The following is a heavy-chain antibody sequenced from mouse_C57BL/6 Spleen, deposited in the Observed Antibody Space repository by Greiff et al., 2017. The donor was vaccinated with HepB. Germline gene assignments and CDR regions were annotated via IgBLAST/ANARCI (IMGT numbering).Heavy chain of an antibody. CDR3: ARYSNYVWYAMDY. CDR2: IRNKANGYTT. Sequence: EVQRVESGGGLVQPGGSLSLSCAASGFTFTDYYMSWVRQPPGQALEWLGFIRNKANGYTTEYSASVKGRFTISRDNSQSILYLQMNALRAEDSATYYCARYSNYVWYAMDYWGQGTSVTVSS. J-gene: IGHJ4*01. D-gene: IGHD2-1*01. CDR1: GFTFTDYY. V-gene: IGHV7-3*01.